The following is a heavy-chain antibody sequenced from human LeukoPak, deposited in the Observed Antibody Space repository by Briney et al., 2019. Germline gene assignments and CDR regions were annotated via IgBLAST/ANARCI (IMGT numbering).Heavy chain of an antibody. D-gene: IGHD3-9*01. J-gene: IGHJ5*02. CDR1: GYTFTMYG. Sequence: ASVKVSCKASGYTFTMYGITWVRQAPGQGLEWMGWISAYNDNTNYAQNLQDRVTMTTDASTSTVYMELRSLGSDDTAVYYCARDLKYNILTGFRSSFGFDPWGQGTLVTVSS. V-gene: IGHV1-18*01. CDR2: ISAYNDNT. CDR3: ARDLKYNILTGFRSSFGFDP.